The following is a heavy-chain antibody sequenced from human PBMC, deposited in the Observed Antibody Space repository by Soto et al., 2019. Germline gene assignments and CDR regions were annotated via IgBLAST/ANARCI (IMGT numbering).Heavy chain of an antibody. V-gene: IGHV4-59*08. CDR1: GGSISSYY. D-gene: IGHD2-2*01. J-gene: IGHJ4*02. CDR3: ARHVVPAANYFAY. CDR2: IYYSGST. Sequence: QVQLQESGPGLVKPSETLSLTCTVSGGSISSYYWSWIRQPPGKGLEWIGYIYYSGSTNYNPSPKRRVTISVDTSKNQFSLKLSSVTVADTAVYYCARHVVPAANYFAYWGQGTLVTVSS.